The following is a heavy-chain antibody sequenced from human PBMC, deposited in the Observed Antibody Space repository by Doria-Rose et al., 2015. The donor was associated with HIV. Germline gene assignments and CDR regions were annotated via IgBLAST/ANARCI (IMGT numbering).Heavy chain of an antibody. CDR1: GVSLSSPGMG. V-gene: IGHV2-26*01. D-gene: IGHD6-13*01. CDR3: ALIKSSRWYHKYYFDF. J-gene: IGHJ4*02. Sequence: SGPVLVKPTETLTLTCTVSGVSLSSPGMGVSWIRQPPGKALEWLANSFSDDERAYKSSLKGRLTSSRVTSKSQVVLTMTDMDPVDTATYYCALIKSSRWYHKYYFDFWGQGTLVIVSA. CDR2: SFSDDER.